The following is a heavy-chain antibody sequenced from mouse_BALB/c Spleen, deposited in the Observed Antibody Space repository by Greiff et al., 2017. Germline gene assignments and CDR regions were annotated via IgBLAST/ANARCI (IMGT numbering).Heavy chain of an antibody. Sequence: EVMLVESGGGLVKPGGSLKLSCAASGFTFSSYDMSWVRQSPEKRLEWVAEISSGGSYTYYPDTVTGRFTISRDNAKNTLYLEMSSLRSEDTAMYYCAREKKPCEMDDWGQGTSVTVSS. V-gene: IGHV5-9-4*01. CDR1: GFTFSSYD. CDR2: ISSGGSYT. J-gene: IGHJ4*01. CDR3: AREKKPCEMDD.